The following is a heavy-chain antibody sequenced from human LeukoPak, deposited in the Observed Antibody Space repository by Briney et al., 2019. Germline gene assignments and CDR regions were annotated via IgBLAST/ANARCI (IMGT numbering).Heavy chain of an antibody. CDR3: AKDTLGANYYYYMDV. CDR1: GFTFSSYA. J-gene: IGHJ6*03. Sequence: GGSLRLSCAASGFTFSSYAMSWVRQAPGKGLEWVSAISGSGGSTYYADSVKGRFTISRDNSKNTLYLQMNSLRAEDTAVYYCAKDTLGANYYYYMDVWGKGTTVTVSS. D-gene: IGHD2-15*01. V-gene: IGHV3-23*01. CDR2: ISGSGGST.